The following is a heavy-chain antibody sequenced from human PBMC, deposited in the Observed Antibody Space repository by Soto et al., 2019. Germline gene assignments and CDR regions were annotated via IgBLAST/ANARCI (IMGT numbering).Heavy chain of an antibody. V-gene: IGHV1-2*04. J-gene: IGHJ4*02. Sequence: ASVKVSCKTSGYTFTGYYLHWMRQAPGKGLEWMGWINPDTGGTDLTQKFQGWVTMTRDTSISTAYMELSNVKPDDTAVYYCARAVGSVGSSWHRGAFDCCGKGPRVTVSS. CDR3: ARAVGSVGSSWHRGAFDC. CDR2: INPDTGGT. CDR1: GYTFTGYY. D-gene: IGHD1-26*01.